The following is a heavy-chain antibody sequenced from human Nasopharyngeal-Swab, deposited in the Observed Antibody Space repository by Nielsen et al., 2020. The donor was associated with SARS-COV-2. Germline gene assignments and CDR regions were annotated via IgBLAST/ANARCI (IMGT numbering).Heavy chain of an antibody. D-gene: IGHD2-8*02. CDR1: GFTFSSYA. J-gene: IGHJ4*02. CDR3: AKDTSLVGATFDY. V-gene: IGHV3-23*01. CDR2: ISGSGGST. Sequence: GESLKISCEASGFTFSSYAMSWVRQAPGKGLEWVSAISGSGGSTYYADSVKGRFTISRDNSKNTLYLQMNSLRAEDTAVYYCAKDTSLVGATFDYWGQGTLVTVSS.